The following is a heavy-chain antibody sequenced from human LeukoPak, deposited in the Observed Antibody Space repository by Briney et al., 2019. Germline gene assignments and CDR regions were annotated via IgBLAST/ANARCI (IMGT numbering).Heavy chain of an antibody. CDR2: IWYDGSNK. CDR3: AKGPGDYSGDYVHY. V-gene: IGHV3-33*06. CDR1: GFTVSSYG. Sequence: GGSLRLSCAATGFTVSSYGMHGVRQAPGKGLKGVAVIWYDGSNKYYADSVKGRFTISRDNSKTTLYLQMNSLRAEDTAVYYCAKGPGDYSGDYVHYWGQGPLVTVSS. J-gene: IGHJ4*02. D-gene: IGHD2-15*01.